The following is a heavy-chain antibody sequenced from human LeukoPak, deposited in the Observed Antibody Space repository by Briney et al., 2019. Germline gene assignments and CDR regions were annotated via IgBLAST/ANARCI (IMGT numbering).Heavy chain of an antibody. CDR2: ISSRSTYI. CDR3: AKSTRAVMAMMDV. J-gene: IGHJ6*04. V-gene: IGHV3-21*01. CDR1: GFTFNNYG. D-gene: IGHD3-16*01. Sequence: TGGSLRLSCAASGFTFNNYGMHWVRQAPGKGLEWVSSISSRSTYIYYADSVKGRFTISRDNAKNSLYLQMNSLRAEDTAVYFCAKSTRAVMAMMDVWGKGTTVTVSS.